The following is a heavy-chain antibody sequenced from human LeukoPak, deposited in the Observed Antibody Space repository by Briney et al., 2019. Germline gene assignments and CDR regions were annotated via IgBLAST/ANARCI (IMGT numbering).Heavy chain of an antibody. V-gene: IGHV1-69*13. J-gene: IGHJ4*02. CDR2: IIPIFGTA. Sequence: ASVKVSCKASGGTFSSYAISWVRQAPGQGLEXMGGIIPIFGTANYAQKFQGRVTITADESTSTAYMELSSLRSEDTAVYFCARHSSSWYYFFYWGQGTLVTVSS. D-gene: IGHD6-13*01. CDR3: ARHSSSWYYFFY. CDR1: GGTFSSYA.